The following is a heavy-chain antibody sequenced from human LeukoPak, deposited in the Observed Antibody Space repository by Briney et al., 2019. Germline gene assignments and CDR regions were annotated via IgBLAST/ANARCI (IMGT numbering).Heavy chain of an antibody. J-gene: IGHJ3*02. CDR1: GFTFSDYA. D-gene: IGHD3-22*01. CDR2: IRNKANGGTT. Sequence: GGSLRLSCTTSGFTFSDYAVSWVRQAPGKGLEWIGFIRNKANGGTTEYAASVKGRFTISRDDSKTIAHLQMSSLKTEDTAVYYCSRFYSSGWASGAFDIWGQGTMVTVSS. CDR3: SRFYSSGWASGAFDI. V-gene: IGHV3-49*04.